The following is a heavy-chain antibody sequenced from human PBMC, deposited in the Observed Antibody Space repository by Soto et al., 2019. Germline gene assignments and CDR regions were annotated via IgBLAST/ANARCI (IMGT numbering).Heavy chain of an antibody. Sequence: GGSLRLSCAASGFTFSSYAMGWVRQAPGKGLEWVSGISGSGDTTLYADSVKGRFTISRDNSKNTLYLHMNSLRAEDTAVYYCAKAGGIYCSTTSCQFDYWGLGTLVTVS. CDR2: ISGSGDTT. D-gene: IGHD2-2*01. V-gene: IGHV3-23*01. CDR3: AKAGGIYCSTTSCQFDY. J-gene: IGHJ4*02. CDR1: GFTFSSYA.